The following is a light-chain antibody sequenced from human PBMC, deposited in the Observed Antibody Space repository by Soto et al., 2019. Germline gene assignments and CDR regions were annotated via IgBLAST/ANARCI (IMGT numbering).Light chain of an antibody. CDR2: VTS. CDR1: QNITKF. Sequence: DIQMTQSPSSLSASVGDRVSVTCRTSQNITKFLNWYQEKPGKAPKVLIYVTSNLENGVPSRFSGSGSGTHFTLSISSLQPEDFATYYCHHTFSAPGTFGPGTRVEVK. V-gene: IGKV1-39*01. CDR3: HHTFSAPGT. J-gene: IGKJ1*01.